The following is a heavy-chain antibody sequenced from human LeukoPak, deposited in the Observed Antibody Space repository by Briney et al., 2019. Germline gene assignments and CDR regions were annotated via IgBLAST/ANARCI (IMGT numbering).Heavy chain of an antibody. V-gene: IGHV3-74*01. CDR1: GFTFSTYW. CDR3: ARAAGTYFDY. D-gene: IGHD1-1*01. J-gene: IGHJ4*02. Sequence: PGGSLRLSCAASGFTFSTYWMHWVRQAPGKRLVWVSRINSDGSSTSYADSVKGRFTISRDNAKNTLYLQMNSLRAEDTAVYYCARAAGTYFDYWGQGTLVTVSS. CDR2: INSDGSST.